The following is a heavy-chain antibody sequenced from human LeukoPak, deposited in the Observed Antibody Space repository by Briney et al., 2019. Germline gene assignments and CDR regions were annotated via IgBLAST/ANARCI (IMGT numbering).Heavy chain of an antibody. Sequence: AAILFLTCAVAGGFISSDAYYWAWIRQPPGKGLEWIGWIYSSESTYYNPSLKTRVTIYVDTSKNHFSVRLSSVTAADAALYYCAYSWSYGHFGYGGQGIRVNVPS. CDR2: IYSSEST. V-gene: IGHV4-39*01. J-gene: IGHJ4*02. CDR3: AYSWSYGHFGY. CDR1: GGFISSDAYY. D-gene: IGHD1-26*01.